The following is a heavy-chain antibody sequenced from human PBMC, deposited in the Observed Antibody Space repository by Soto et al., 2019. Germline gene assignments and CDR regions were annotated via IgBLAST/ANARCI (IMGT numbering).Heavy chain of an antibody. CDR3: AKSQWGCYGSGSLHYYYYGMDV. Sequence: PGGSLRLSCAASGFTFSSYGMHWVRQAPGKGLERVAVISYDGSNKYYADSVKGRFTISRDNSKNTLYLQMDSLRAEDTAVYYCAKSQWGCYGSGSLHYYYYGMDVWGQGTTVTVSS. J-gene: IGHJ6*01. CDR1: GFTFSSYG. V-gene: IGHV3-30*18. CDR2: ISYDGSNK. D-gene: IGHD3-10*01.